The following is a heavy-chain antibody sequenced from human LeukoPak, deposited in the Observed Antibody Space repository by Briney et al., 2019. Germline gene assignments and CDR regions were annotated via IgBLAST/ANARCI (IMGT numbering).Heavy chain of an antibody. V-gene: IGHV3-7*01. CDR3: ARGDGDYGGWYFDL. CDR1: RFTFRSYW. CDR2: IKQDGSEK. Sequence: GGSLRLSCAVSRFTFRSYWMTWVRQAPGKGLEWVANIKQDGSEKFYVDSVKGRFTISRDNAKNSLFLQMNNLRAEDTAAYYCARGDGDYGGWYFDLWGRGTPVTVSP. D-gene: IGHD4-23*01. J-gene: IGHJ2*01.